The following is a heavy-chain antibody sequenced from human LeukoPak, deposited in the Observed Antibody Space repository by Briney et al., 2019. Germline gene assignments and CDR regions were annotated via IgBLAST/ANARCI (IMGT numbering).Heavy chain of an antibody. V-gene: IGHV4-61*02. D-gene: IGHD3-3*01. CDR3: ARGAYDFTYYYYGMDV. Sequence: SETLSLTCTVSGDSISSGSYYWSWIRQPAGKGLEWIGRLYTSGSTNYNPSLMSRVTISIDTSKNQFSLKLSSVTAADTAVYYCARGAYDFTYYYYGMDVGGQGTTVTVSS. J-gene: IGHJ6*02. CDR2: LYTSGST. CDR1: GDSISSGSYY.